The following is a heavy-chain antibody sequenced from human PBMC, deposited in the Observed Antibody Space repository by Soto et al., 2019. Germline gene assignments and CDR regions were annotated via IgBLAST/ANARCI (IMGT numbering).Heavy chain of an antibody. J-gene: IGHJ6*02. CDR1: GFTFSSYG. Sequence: LRLSCAASGFTFSSYGMHWVRQAPGKGLEWVAVIWYDGSNKYYADSVKGRFTISRDNSKNTLYLQMNSLRAEDTAVYYCARGLFMTTVVGRYGMDVWGQGTTVTVSS. CDR2: IWYDGSNK. V-gene: IGHV3-33*01. CDR3: ARGLFMTTVVGRYGMDV. D-gene: IGHD4-17*01.